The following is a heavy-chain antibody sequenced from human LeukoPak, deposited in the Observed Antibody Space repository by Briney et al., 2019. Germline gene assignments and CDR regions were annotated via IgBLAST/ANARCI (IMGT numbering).Heavy chain of an antibody. V-gene: IGHV3-23*01. D-gene: IGHD6-19*01. J-gene: IGHJ4*02. CDR3: AKDCAYSSGWYSPVTFDY. Sequence: GGSLRLSCAASGFTFSSYAMSWVRQAPGKGLEWVSAISGSGGSTYYADSVKGRFTISRDNSKNTLYLQMNSLRAEDTAVYYCAKDCAYSSGWYSPVTFDYWGQGTLVTVSS. CDR2: ISGSGGST. CDR1: GFTFSSYA.